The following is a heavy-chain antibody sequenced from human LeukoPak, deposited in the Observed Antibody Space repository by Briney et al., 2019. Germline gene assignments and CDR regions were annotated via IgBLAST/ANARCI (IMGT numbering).Heavy chain of an antibody. CDR3: ARDPYYYDSSGWTNWFDP. J-gene: IGHJ5*02. V-gene: IGHV3-33*01. D-gene: IGHD3-22*01. CDR1: GFTFSSYG. Sequence: ALRLSCAASGFTFSSYGMHWVRQAPGKGLEWVAVIWYDGSNKYYADSVKGRFTISRDNSKNTLYLQMNSLRAEDTAVYYCARDPYYYDSSGWTNWFDPWGQGTLVTVSS. CDR2: IWYDGSNK.